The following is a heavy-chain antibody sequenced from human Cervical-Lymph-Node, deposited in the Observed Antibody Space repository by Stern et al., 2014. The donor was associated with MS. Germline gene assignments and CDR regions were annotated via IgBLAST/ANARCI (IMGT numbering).Heavy chain of an antibody. D-gene: IGHD2-21*01. Sequence: EVQLVASGTEVNEQGESLKISCKTSGYNFINYCIAWVRHVPGKCLEWIGISNPGGSDIRYSPSFQGHVTMSVDKSKTTAYLQWNSLKASDSAVYYCARWSVACDHWGQGALITVSS. CDR3: ARWSVACDH. CDR1: GYNFINYC. V-gene: IGHV5-51*03. CDR2: SNPGGSDI. J-gene: IGHJ4*02.